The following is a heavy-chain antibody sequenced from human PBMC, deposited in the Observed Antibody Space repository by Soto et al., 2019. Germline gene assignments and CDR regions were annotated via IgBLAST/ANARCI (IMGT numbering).Heavy chain of an antibody. CDR1: GYTFSNYG. V-gene: IGHV1-18*01. D-gene: IGHD1-7*01. J-gene: IGHJ5*02. CDR3: ARDRVYNWNYGWFDP. Sequence: QVQLVQSGAEVKKPGASVKVSCKASGYTFSNYGISWVRQAPGQGLEWMGRVSPYNGNTNYEQKLQGRGTMTTDTSTSTAYMELRSLRSDDTAVYYCARDRVYNWNYGWFDPWGQGTLVTVSS. CDR2: VSPYNGNT.